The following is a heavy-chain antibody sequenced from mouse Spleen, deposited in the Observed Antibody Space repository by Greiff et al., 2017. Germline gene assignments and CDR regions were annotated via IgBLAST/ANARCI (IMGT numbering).Heavy chain of an antibody. Sequence: VQLQQSGAELVRPGASVTLSCKASGYTFTDYEMHWVKQTPVHGLEWIGAIDPETGGTAYNQKFKGKAILTADKSSSTAYMELRSLTSEDSAVYYCTRSDYYGSIRWFAYWGQGTLVTVSA. D-gene: IGHD1-1*01. CDR1: GYTFTDYE. CDR2: IDPETGGT. J-gene: IGHJ3*01. V-gene: IGHV1-15*01. CDR3: TRSDYYGSIRWFAY.